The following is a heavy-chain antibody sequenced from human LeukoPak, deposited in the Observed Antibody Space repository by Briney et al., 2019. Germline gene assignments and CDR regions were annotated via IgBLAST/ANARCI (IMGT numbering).Heavy chain of an antibody. CDR2: IYTSGST. CDR3: ARVGSKDYYDSSGYYYGAFDI. Sequence: SQTLSLTCTVSGGSISSGSYYWSWIRQPAGKGLEWIGRIYTSGSTNYNPSLKSRVTISVDTSKNQFSLKLSSVTAADTAVYYCARVGSKDYYDSSGYYYGAFDIWGQGTMVTVSS. D-gene: IGHD3-22*01. J-gene: IGHJ3*02. V-gene: IGHV4-61*02. CDR1: GGSISSGSYY.